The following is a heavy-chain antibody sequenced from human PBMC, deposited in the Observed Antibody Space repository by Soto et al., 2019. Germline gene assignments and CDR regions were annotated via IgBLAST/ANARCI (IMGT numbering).Heavy chain of an antibody. CDR2: TYYRSRWYN. CDR3: VRLIGNSWLDF. Sequence: QVQLQESGPGLVRPSQTLSLTCDISGDSVSSSSVTWNWIRQSPSRGLEWLGRTYYRSRWYNDYPDSLKSRIIINPDTSKNQFSLPLNSVTPDDTAVYYCVRLIGNSWLDFWGQGTLVTVSS. V-gene: IGHV6-1*01. CDR1: GDSVSSSSVT. D-gene: IGHD1-26*01. J-gene: IGHJ5*01.